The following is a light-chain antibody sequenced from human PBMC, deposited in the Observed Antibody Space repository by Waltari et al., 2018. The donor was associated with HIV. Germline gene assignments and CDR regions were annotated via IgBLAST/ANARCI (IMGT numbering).Light chain of an antibody. J-gene: IGLJ3*02. CDR1: SGRVASHY. CDR2: KDD. Sequence: NFMLTQPHSVSASPGKTVTISCTGSSGRVASHYVQWYQQRPGSAPTTVIYKDDQRPSGVPDRFSGSINSSSNSASLTSSGLKTEDEADYYCQSFHGITAVFGGGTKLTVL. CDR3: QSFHGITAV. V-gene: IGLV6-57*02.